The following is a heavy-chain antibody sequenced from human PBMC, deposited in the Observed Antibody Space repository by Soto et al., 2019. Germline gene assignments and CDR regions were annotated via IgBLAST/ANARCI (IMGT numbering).Heavy chain of an antibody. V-gene: IGHV5-51*01. D-gene: IGHD6-13*01. J-gene: IGHJ3*02. CDR1: GYSFSNYW. Sequence: GESLKISCTTSGYSFSNYWIGWVRQMPGKGLEWMGVIFPTGSDTRYSPSFQGQVTISVDKSISTAYLQWSSLKASDTAVYYCARIEPAAGMGAFDIWGQGTMVTVSS. CDR2: IFPTGSDT. CDR3: ARIEPAAGMGAFDI.